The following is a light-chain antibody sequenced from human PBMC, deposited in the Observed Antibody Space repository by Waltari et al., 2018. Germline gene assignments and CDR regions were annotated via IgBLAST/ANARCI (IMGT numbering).Light chain of an antibody. V-gene: IGKV3-20*01. Sequence: EIVLKQSPGTLSLSLGERATVSCRASQSVSRALAWYQQKPGQAPRLFIYGASTRATGIPDRFSGSGSGTDFSLTISRLEPDDFAVYYCQHYLRLPVTFGQGTTVEI. CDR1: QSVSRA. CDR3: QHYLRLPVT. J-gene: IGKJ1*01. CDR2: GAS.